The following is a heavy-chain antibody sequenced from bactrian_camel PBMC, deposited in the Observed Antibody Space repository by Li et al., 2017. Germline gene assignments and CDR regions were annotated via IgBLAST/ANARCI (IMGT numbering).Heavy chain of an antibody. V-gene: IGHV3S54*01. CDR1: EFDFRSKC. Sequence: VQLVESGGGSVQAGGSLRLSCEFSEFDFRSKCVGWFRKQREGVAVITTGSGTAFYDDSVKGRFTISQDNAQNTLYLQMDNLKPEDTAVYYCSARGVPSDSLCSPDHWGSDVGYWGPGTQVTVS. D-gene: IGHD4*01. CDR2: ITTGSGTA. J-gene: IGHJ4*01. CDR3: SARGVPSDSLCSPDHWGSDVGY.